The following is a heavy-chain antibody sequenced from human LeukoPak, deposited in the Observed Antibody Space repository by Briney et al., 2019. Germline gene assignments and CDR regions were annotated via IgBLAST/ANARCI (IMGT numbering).Heavy chain of an antibody. CDR3: AKNRGHCVDGVCHNYYYMDV. D-gene: IGHD2-8*02. CDR1: GFTFSSFA. CDR2: VSGSAGRT. J-gene: IGHJ6*03. Sequence: PGGSLILSCAASGFTFSSFAMTWVRQAPGKGPEWVSTVSGSAGRTDYADSVKGRFTISRDNLKNTLYLQMNGLRAEDTAVYYCAKNRGHCVDGVCHNYYYMDVWGRGTTVTVSS. V-gene: IGHV3-23*01.